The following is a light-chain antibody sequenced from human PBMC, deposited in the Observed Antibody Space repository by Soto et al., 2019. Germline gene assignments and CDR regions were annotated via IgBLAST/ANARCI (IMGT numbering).Light chain of an antibody. Sequence: EMVMTHAARTLSVSPGERVTLSCRASQSVGNNLAWHQQTPGQAPRLLIYGASTRATGVPARFSGTGSGTDFTLTINSLQSEDFEVYYCQPYNNWPLTFGGGTKVDIK. CDR3: QPYNNWPLT. J-gene: IGKJ4*01. CDR2: GAS. V-gene: IGKV3-15*01. CDR1: QSVGNN.